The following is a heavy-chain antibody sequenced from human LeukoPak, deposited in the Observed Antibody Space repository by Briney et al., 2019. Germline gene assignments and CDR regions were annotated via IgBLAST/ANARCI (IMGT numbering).Heavy chain of an antibody. CDR2: IYPGDSDT. Sequence: GESLKISCKGSGYIFTSYWIGWVRQMPGKGLEWMGMIYPGDSDTRYSPSFQGQVTISADKSISTAYPQWSSLKASDTAMYYCARHRTTKRGSPEGPYYYDSSGYFPDIHQDYWGQGTLVTVSS. V-gene: IGHV5-51*01. D-gene: IGHD3-22*01. CDR1: GYIFTSYW. CDR3: ARHRTTKRGSPEGPYYYDSSGYFPDIHQDY. J-gene: IGHJ4*02.